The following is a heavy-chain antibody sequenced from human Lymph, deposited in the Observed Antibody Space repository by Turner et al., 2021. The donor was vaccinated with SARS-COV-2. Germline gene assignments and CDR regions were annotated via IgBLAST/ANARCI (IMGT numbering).Heavy chain of an antibody. CDR2: ISSSSIYT. J-gene: IGHJ6*02. Sequence: QVQLVESGGGLVKPGWSLRLSCAASGFTFSDYYMSCIRQGPGKGLEWGSYISSSSIYTNYEDSVKGRFTISRDNAKNSLYLQMNSLRAEDTAVYYCARPLTSYYFYGMDVWGQGTTVTVSS. D-gene: IGHD3-9*01. CDR1: GFTFSDYY. V-gene: IGHV3-11*06. CDR3: ARPLTSYYFYGMDV.